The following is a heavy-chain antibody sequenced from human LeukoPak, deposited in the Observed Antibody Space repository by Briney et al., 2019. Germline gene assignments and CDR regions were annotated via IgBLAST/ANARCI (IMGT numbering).Heavy chain of an antibody. CDR1: GFTFSSYA. CDR3: ARARGSSSMGFYFYYMDV. V-gene: IGHV3-23*01. Sequence: GGSLRLSCAASGFTFSSYAMTWVRQAPGKGLAWVSSISKSDGSTYYADSVKGRFTISRDNSKNTLYLQMNSLRAEDTAVYYCARARGSSSMGFYFYYMDVWGKGTTVTVSS. CDR2: ISKSDGST. D-gene: IGHD6-6*01. J-gene: IGHJ6*03.